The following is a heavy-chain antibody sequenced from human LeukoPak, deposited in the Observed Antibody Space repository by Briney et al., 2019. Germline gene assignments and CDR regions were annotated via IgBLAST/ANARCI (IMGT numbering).Heavy chain of an antibody. CDR1: GFTFSSFA. D-gene: IGHD1-7*01. CDR2: ISGSGGGT. CDR3: ARVFVWNYFNGMDV. Sequence: PGGSLRLSCAASGFTFSSFAMNWVRQAPGKGLEWVSAISGSGGGTYYADSVEGRFTISKDNSQNTLYLQMSSLSAEDTAVYYCARVFVWNYFNGMDVWGQGTTVTVSS. J-gene: IGHJ6*02. V-gene: IGHV3-23*01.